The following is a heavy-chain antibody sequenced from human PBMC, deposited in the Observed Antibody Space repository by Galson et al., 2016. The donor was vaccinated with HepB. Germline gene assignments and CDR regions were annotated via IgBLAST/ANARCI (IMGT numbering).Heavy chain of an antibody. CDR3: AKGDLSGDSIDY. Sequence: SLRLSCAASGFTFSNYGMHWVRQAPGKGLEWVAVISYDGSHKFYTDFVRGRFTITRDNSKNTLDLKMNSLRAEDTAVYYCAKGDLSGDSIDYWGQGALVTVSS. CDR2: ISYDGSHK. CDR1: GFTFSNYG. V-gene: IGHV3-30*18. J-gene: IGHJ4*02. D-gene: IGHD2-21*02.